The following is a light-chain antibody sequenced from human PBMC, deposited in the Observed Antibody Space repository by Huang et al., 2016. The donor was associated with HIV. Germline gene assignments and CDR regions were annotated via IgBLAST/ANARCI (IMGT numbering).Light chain of an antibody. V-gene: IGKV3D-20*01. J-gene: IGKJ4*01. Sequence: IVLTQSPATLSLSPGERATLSCGASQSLSSSYLAWYQQKPGLAPRLLIYDASNRATGIPDRFSGSGSVTDFTLTISRLEPEDFAVYYCQQYGSSPLTFGGGTKVEIK. CDR1: QSLSSSY. CDR2: DAS. CDR3: QQYGSSPLT.